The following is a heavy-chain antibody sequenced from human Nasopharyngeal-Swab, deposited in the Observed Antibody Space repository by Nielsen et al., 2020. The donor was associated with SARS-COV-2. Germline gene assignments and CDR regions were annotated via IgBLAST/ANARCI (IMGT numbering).Heavy chain of an antibody. V-gene: IGHV1-18*01. CDR3: ARDYEDSGRWGDFDY. J-gene: IGHJ4*02. CDR2: IGTYNGNA. D-gene: IGHD5-12*01. CDR1: GYTFTNYG. Sequence: ASVQVSCKASGYTFTNYGLNLVRQAPGQGLEWMGWIGTYNGNANPAQKFQGRVTMTTDTSTNTAYMELRGLRSGDTAVYYCARDYEDSGRWGDFDYWGQGTRVTVSS.